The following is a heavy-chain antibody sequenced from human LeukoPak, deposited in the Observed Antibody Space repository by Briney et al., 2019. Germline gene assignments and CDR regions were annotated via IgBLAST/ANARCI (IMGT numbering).Heavy chain of an antibody. CDR3: ARVVVTGAFSTWFDP. CDR2: LHHSGSA. Sequence: PSETLSLTCTISGGDINNSDYLWGWVRQPPGQGLEWIGNLHHSGSAYHNPSLKSRITMSVDTSKNHFSLNLTSVTVADTAIYYCARVVVTGAFSTWFDPWGQGALVIVS. V-gene: IGHV4-39*02. J-gene: IGHJ5*02. CDR1: GGDINNSDYL. D-gene: IGHD2-21*02.